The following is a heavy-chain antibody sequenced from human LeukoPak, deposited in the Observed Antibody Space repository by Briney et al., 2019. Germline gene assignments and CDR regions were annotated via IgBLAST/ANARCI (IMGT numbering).Heavy chain of an antibody. D-gene: IGHD3-22*01. Sequence: PGGSQRLSCAASGFRFSDYWMTWVRQAPGKGLECVANIKGRFTVSRDNAKNSLYLQMNNMRVEDTAIYYCTKDLNHDSSGWGQGTLVTVSS. J-gene: IGHJ4*02. CDR2: I. V-gene: IGHV3-7*01. CDR1: GFRFSDYW. CDR3: TKDLNHDSSG.